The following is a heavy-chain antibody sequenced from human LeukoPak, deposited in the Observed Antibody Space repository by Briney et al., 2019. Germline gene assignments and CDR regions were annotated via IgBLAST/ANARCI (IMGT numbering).Heavy chain of an antibody. J-gene: IGHJ4*02. CDR1: GGSISIGDYY. CDR2: IYYSGNT. V-gene: IGHV4-31*03. Sequence: PSETLSLTCTVSGGSISIGDYYCSWIRQHPGKGLEWIGYIYYSGNTYYNPSLKSRVTISVDTSKNQFSLKLSSVTAADTAVYYCVRDPIFGMDNTGYWGQGTLVTVSS. CDR3: VRDPIFGMDNTGY. D-gene: IGHD3-3*01.